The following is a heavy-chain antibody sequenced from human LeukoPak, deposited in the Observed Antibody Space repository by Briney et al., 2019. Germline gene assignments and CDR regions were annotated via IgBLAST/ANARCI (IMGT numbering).Heavy chain of an antibody. CDR3: ARVVTYYYGSGSGRLYYYYMDV. D-gene: IGHD3-10*01. J-gene: IGHJ6*03. CDR2: IYYSGST. V-gene: IGHV4-59*12. CDR1: GGSISSYY. Sequence: PSETLSLTCTVSGGSISSYYWSWIRQPPGKGLEWIGYIYYSGSTNYNPSLKSRVTISVGTSKNQFSLKLSSVTAADTAVYYCARVVTYYYGSGSGRLYYYYMDVWGKGTTVTVSS.